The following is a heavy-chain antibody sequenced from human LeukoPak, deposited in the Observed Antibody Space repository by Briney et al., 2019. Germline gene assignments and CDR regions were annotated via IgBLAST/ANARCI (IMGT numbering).Heavy chain of an antibody. V-gene: IGHV1-18*01. Sequence: ASVKVSCKASGYTFTSYGISWVRQAPGQGLEWMGWISAYNGNTNYAQKLQGRVTMTTDTSTSTAYMELRSLRSDDTAVYYCAREGHNFYYYYYMDVWGQGTLVTVSS. CDR2: ISAYNGNT. CDR1: GYTFTSYG. CDR3: AREGHNFYYYYYMDV. J-gene: IGHJ6*03.